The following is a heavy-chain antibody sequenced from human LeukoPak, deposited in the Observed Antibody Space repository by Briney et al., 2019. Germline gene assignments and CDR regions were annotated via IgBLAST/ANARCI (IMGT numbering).Heavy chain of an antibody. J-gene: IGHJ3*02. Sequence: TSETLSLTCTVSGGSISTYYWSWIRQPPGKGLEWIGNIYNSGSSAYYNPSLKSRVTISVDTSKNQFSLKLTSVTAADTAVYYCARLGYCTGGSCYRGAFDIWGQGTMVTVPS. CDR1: GGSISTYY. D-gene: IGHD2-15*01. V-gene: IGHV4-59*08. CDR2: IYNSGSSA. CDR3: ARLGYCTGGSCYRGAFDI.